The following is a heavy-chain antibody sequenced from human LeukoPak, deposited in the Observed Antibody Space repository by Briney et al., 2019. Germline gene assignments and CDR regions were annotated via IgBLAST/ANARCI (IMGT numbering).Heavy chain of an antibody. CDR2: ISSSGSTI. CDR1: GFTFSDYY. J-gene: IGHJ3*02. D-gene: IGHD2-2*01. V-gene: IGHV3-11*01. Sequence: PGGSLRLSCAASGFTFSDYYMSWIRQAPGKGLEWVSYISSSGSTIYYADSVKGRFTISRDNAKNSLYLQMNSLRAEDTAVYYCARGSDIVVVPAAMNIWGQGTMVTVSS. CDR3: ARGSDIVVVPAAMNI.